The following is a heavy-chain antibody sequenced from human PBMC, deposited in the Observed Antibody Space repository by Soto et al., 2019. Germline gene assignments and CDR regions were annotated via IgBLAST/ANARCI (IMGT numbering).Heavy chain of an antibody. D-gene: IGHD3-22*01. J-gene: IGHJ4*02. CDR2: ISSSGSTI. CDR3: AREPPPYYYDSSGYRPIDY. V-gene: IGHV3-48*03. Sequence: PGGSLRLSCAASGFTFSSYEMNWVRQAPGKGLEWVSYISSSGSTIYYADSVKGRFTISRDNAKNSLYLQMNSLRAEDTAVYYCAREPPPYYYDSSGYRPIDYWGQGTLVTVSS. CDR1: GFTFSSYE.